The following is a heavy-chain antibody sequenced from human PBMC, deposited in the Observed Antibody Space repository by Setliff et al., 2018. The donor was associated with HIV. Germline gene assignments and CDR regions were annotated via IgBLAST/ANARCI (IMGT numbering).Heavy chain of an antibody. Sequence: ASETLSLTCTVSGGSISSSSYYWGWIRQPPGKGLEWIGSIYYSGITYYSSSLKSRVTVSVDTSRIQFSLKLTSVTAADTAVYKCVRHVWSDDFLVPGWFDSWSQGTLVTVSS. CDR3: VRHVWSDDFLVPGWFDS. CDR2: IYYSGIT. CDR1: GGSISSSSYY. D-gene: IGHD3-3*01. J-gene: IGHJ5*01. V-gene: IGHV4-39*01.